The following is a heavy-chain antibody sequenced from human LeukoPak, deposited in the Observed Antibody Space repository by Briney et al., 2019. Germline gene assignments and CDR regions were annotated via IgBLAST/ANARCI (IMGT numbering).Heavy chain of an antibody. V-gene: IGHV1-18*01. CDR2: ISAYNGNT. CDR3: SRKGYYFSDNLSSGDY. CDR1: GYTFTSYG. Sequence: ASVKVSCKASGYTFTSYGISWVRQAPGQGLERMGWISAYNGNTNYAQKLQGRVTMTTDTSTSTAYKELRSLRSDDTAGYYCSRKGYYFSDNLSSGDYWGQGTLVTVSS. D-gene: IGHD3/OR15-3a*01. J-gene: IGHJ4*02.